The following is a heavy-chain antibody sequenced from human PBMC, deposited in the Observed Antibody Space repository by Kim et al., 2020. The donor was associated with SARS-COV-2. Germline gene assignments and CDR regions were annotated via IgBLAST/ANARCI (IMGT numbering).Heavy chain of an antibody. Sequence: GGSLRLSCAASGFTFSSYAMHWVRQAPGKGLEWVAVISYDGSNKYYADSVKSRFTISRDNSKNTLYLQMNSLRAEDTALYYCARPSSGSYLYYFDYWGQGTLVTVSS. D-gene: IGHD3-10*01. CDR3: ARPSSGSYLYYFDY. CDR2: ISYDGSNK. V-gene: IGHV3-30-3*01. J-gene: IGHJ4*02. CDR1: GFTFSSYA.